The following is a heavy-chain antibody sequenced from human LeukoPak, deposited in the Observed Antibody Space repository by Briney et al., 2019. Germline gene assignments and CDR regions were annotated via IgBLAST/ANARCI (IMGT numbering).Heavy chain of an antibody. Sequence: PSETLSLTCTVSGGSISSSYYYWGWIRQPPGKGLEWIGSFYYSGNTYYNPSLKSRVTISVDTSKNQFSLNLSSVTAADTAVYYCARQGRLERNPGFDPWGQGTLVTVSS. CDR1: GGSISSSYYY. CDR2: FYYSGNT. D-gene: IGHD1-1*01. V-gene: IGHV4-39*01. J-gene: IGHJ5*02. CDR3: ARQGRLERNPGFDP.